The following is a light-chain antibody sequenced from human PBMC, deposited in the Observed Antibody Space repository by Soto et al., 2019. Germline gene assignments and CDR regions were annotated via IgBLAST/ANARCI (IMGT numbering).Light chain of an antibody. Sequence: QSALTQPPSASGSPGQSVTISCTGTSSDIGAYNLVSWYQQHPGKAPRFIIYEVSQRPSGVPDRFSGSKSGNTASLTVSGLQADDEADYYCSSYAGSNGPVIFGGGTKLTVL. V-gene: IGLV2-8*01. CDR2: EVS. CDR1: SSDIGAYNL. CDR3: SSYAGSNGPVI. J-gene: IGLJ2*01.